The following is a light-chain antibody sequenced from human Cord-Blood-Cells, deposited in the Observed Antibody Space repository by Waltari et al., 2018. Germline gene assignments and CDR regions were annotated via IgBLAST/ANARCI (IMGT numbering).Light chain of an antibody. Sequence: SYELTQPSSVSVSPGQTARITCSGDVLAKKYARWFQQKPGQAPVLVIYKDSERPSGIPERFSGSSSGTTVTLTISGAQVEDEADYYCYSAADNNLVFGTG. CDR1: VLAKKY. CDR3: YSAADNNLV. V-gene: IGLV3-27*01. CDR2: KDS. J-gene: IGLJ1*01.